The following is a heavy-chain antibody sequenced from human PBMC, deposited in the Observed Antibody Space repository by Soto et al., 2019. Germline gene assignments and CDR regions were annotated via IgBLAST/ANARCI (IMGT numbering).Heavy chain of an antibody. D-gene: IGHD5-18*01. Sequence: PGGSLRLSCAASGLTFSSYAMHWVRQAPGKGLEWVAVISYDGSNKYYADSVKGRFTISRDNSKNTLYLQMNSLRAEDTAVYYCARAVRGYSYGYSDYWGQGTLVTVSS. CDR1: GLTFSSYA. J-gene: IGHJ4*02. V-gene: IGHV3-30-3*01. CDR3: ARAVRGYSYGYSDY. CDR2: ISYDGSNK.